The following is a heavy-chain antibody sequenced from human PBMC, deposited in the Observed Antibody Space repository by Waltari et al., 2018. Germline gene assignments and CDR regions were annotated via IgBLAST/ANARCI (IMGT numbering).Heavy chain of an antibody. CDR1: GFTVSTNY. Sequence: EVQLVESGGGLIQPGGSLRLSCAVSGFTVSTNYMSWVRKAPGKGRGWVSVIYTGGDTYYAASVKGRFSISRDNSKNTLYLQMNSLRVEDTAIYYCARGWIGTTSLGHDGMDVWGQGTTVTVSS. J-gene: IGHJ6*02. CDR3: ARGWIGTTSLGHDGMDV. CDR2: IYTGGDT. D-gene: IGHD4-17*01. V-gene: IGHV3-53*01.